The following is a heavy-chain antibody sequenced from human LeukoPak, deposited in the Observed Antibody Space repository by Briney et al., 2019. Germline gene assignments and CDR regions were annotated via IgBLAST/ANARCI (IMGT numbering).Heavy chain of an antibody. J-gene: IGHJ6*04. CDR2: ISSSSSYI. CDR1: GFTFSSYS. CDR3: AALGITMIGGV. Sequence: GGSLRLSCAGSGFTFSSYSMNWVRQAPGKGLEWVSSISSSSSYIYYADSVKGRFTTSRYNAKNSLYLQMNSLRAEDTAVDYCAALGITMIGGVWGKGTTVTISS. V-gene: IGHV3-21*01. D-gene: IGHD3-10*02.